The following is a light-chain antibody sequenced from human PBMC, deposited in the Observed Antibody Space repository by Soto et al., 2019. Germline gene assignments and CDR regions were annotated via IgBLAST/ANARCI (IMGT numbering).Light chain of an antibody. CDR2: GAS. CDR1: QSVSSY. Sequence: EIVMTQSPATLSVSPGERATFSCRASQSVSSYLAWYQQKPGQAPRLLIYGASTRAIGIPARFSGSGSGTEFTLTISSLQSEDFAIYYCQQYYSWPPLTFGGGTKVEIK. J-gene: IGKJ4*01. V-gene: IGKV3-15*01. CDR3: QQYYSWPPLT.